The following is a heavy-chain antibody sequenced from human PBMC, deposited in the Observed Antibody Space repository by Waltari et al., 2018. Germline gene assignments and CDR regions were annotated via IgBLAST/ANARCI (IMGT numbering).Heavy chain of an antibody. CDR2: INHAGNR. J-gene: IGHJ6*02. Sequence: QVQLQQWGAGLLQPSETLSLTCAVYGGSFSGYYWGWIRQSPGKGLEWIWEINHAGNRHYHPSLRSRVTRLVDTSRSQFSLKLSSMTAADTALYYCVRLEDCSGPGGNCYSGDSFALDVWGQGTTVTVSS. CDR1: GGSFSGYY. CDR3: VRLEDCSGPGGNCYSGDSFALDV. D-gene: IGHD2-8*02. V-gene: IGHV4-34*02.